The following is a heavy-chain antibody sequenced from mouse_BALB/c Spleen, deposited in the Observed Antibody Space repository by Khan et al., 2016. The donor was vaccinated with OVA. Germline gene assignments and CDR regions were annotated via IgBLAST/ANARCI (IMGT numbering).Heavy chain of an antibody. CDR1: GYTFTSYT. J-gene: IGHJ3*01. Sequence: VKLQQSGAELARSGASVKMSCKASGYTFTSYTIHWIKKRPGQGLEWIGYINPSNGYTNYNQKFKDKATLTTDKSSTTAYLQLSSLTSDDSAVYNSVRDGAYHRSDGWFAYWGQGTLVTVSA. V-gene: IGHV1-4*01. CDR2: INPSNGYT. D-gene: IGHD2-14*01. CDR3: VRDGAYHRSDGWFAY.